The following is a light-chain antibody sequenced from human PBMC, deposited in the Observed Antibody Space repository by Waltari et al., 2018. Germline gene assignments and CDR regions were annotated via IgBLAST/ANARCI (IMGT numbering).Light chain of an antibody. CDR1: SSDVGGYNY. J-gene: IGLJ2*01. CDR2: EVH. CDR3: SSYTGSTALV. Sequence: QSALTQPASVSGSPGQSITISCTGTSSDVGGYNYVSWSQQHPGKAPKLMIYEVHNRPSGVSNRFSGAKSGNTASLTISGLQAEDEAYYYCSSYTGSTALVFGGGTKLTVL. V-gene: IGLV2-14*01.